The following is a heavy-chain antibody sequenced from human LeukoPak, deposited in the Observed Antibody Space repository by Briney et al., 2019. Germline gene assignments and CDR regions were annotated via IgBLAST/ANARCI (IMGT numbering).Heavy chain of an antibody. Sequence: SETLSLTCTVSGGSISSYYWSWIRQPAGEGLEWIGRIYTSGSTNYNPSLKSRVTMSVDTSKNQFSLKLSSVTAADTAVYYCARVQTLNHYYGMDVWGQGTTVTVSS. V-gene: IGHV4-4*07. CDR3: ARVQTLNHYYGMDV. J-gene: IGHJ6*02. CDR1: GGSISSYY. CDR2: IYTSGST. D-gene: IGHD4-11*01.